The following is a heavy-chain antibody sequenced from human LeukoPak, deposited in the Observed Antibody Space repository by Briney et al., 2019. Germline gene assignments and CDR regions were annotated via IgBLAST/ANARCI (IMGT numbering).Heavy chain of an antibody. V-gene: IGHV3-30*18. D-gene: IGHD5-18*01. Sequence: GGSLRLSCAASGFTFSSYGMHWVRQAPGKGLEWVAVISYDGSNKYYADSVKGRFTISRDNSKNTLYLQMNSLRAEDTAVYYCAKGGLDTAMAPCYYYGMDVWGQGTTVTVSS. CDR1: GFTFSSYG. J-gene: IGHJ6*02. CDR2: ISYDGSNK. CDR3: AKGGLDTAMAPCYYYGMDV.